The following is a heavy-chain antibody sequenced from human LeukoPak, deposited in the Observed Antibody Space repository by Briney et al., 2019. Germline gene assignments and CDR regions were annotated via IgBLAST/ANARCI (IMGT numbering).Heavy chain of an antibody. D-gene: IGHD5-18*01. CDR1: GYTFTSYD. V-gene: IGHV1-8*01. J-gene: IGHJ4*02. CDR3: ARGSSDKYSYGEIDY. CDR2: MNPNSGNT. Sequence: ASVKVSCKASGYTFTSYDINWVRQATGQGPEWMGWMNPNSGNTGYAQKFQGRVTMTRNTSISTAYMELSSLRSEDTAVYYCARGSSDKYSYGEIDYWGQGTLVTVSS.